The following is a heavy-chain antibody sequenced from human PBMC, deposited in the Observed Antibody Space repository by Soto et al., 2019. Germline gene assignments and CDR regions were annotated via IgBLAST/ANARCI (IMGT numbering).Heavy chain of an antibody. CDR1: GYTFTSYD. D-gene: IGHD3-22*01. V-gene: IGHV1-8*01. CDR3: ARGLYYDSSGSDDAFDI. CDR2: MNPNSGNT. Sequence: QVHLVQSGAEVKKPGASVKVSCKASGYTFTSYDINWVRQATGQGLEWMGWMNPNSGNTGYTQKFQGRVTMARNTSITTAYMELSSLRSEDTAVYYCARGLYYDSSGSDDAFDIWDQGTMVTVSS. J-gene: IGHJ3*02.